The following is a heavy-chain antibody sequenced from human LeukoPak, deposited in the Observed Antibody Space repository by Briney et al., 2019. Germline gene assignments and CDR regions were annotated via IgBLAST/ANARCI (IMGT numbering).Heavy chain of an antibody. Sequence: GGSLRLSCAASGFTYSSFSMNWVRQAPGKGLEWVSSISSSSSYIYYADSVKGRFTVFRDNARRSLYLQINSLRAEDTAVYYCSRDLGGFGDYNFLSGSDYWGQGALVTVSS. CDR3: SRDLGGFGDYNFLSGSDY. J-gene: IGHJ4*02. CDR1: GFTYSSFS. CDR2: ISSSSSYI. V-gene: IGHV3-21*01. D-gene: IGHD3-3*01.